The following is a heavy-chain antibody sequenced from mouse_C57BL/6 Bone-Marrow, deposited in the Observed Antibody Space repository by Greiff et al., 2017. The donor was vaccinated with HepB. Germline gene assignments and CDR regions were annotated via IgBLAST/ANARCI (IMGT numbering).Heavy chain of an antibody. D-gene: IGHD1-1*01. CDR2: IWRGGST. Sequence: QVQLKESGPGLVQPSQSLSITCTVSGFSLTSYGVHWVRQSPGKGLEWLGVIWRGGSTDYNAAFMSRLSITKDNSKSQVFFKMNSLQADDTAIYYCAKNLRGCTTVVPHYAMDYWGQGTSVTVSS. V-gene: IGHV2-5*01. CDR3: AKNLRGCTTVVPHYAMDY. J-gene: IGHJ4*01. CDR1: GFSLTSYG.